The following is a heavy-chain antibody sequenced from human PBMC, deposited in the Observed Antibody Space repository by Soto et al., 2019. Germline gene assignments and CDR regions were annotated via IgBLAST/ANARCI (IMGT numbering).Heavy chain of an antibody. Sequence: QVQLVQSGTEVKKPGASVTVSCKSSGYTFTDFYLHWLRQAPGQGLEWVGWINPKTGDTKSSQKFQGRVTMSRDTYVSTAYIDLTSLTSDDTAMYYCATGTNGTTGWYHPWGQGTRVTVSS. J-gene: IGHJ5*02. V-gene: IGHV1-2*02. CDR2: INPKTGDT. CDR3: ATGTNGTTGWYHP. CDR1: GYTFTDFY. D-gene: IGHD1-1*01.